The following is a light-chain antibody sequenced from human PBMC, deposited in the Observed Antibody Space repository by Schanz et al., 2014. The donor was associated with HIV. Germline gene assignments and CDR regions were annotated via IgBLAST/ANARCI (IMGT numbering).Light chain of an antibody. CDR1: SSDVGGFYS. CDR3: GTWDSSLTAGGV. V-gene: IGLV2-14*03. CDR2: DVS. Sequence: QSALTQPASVSASPGQSITISCTGISSDVGGFYSVSWYQQHPGKAPKLMIFDVSNRPSGVANRFSGSKSGNTASLTISGLQAEDEADYYCGTWDSSLTAGGVFGTGTKLTVL. J-gene: IGLJ1*01.